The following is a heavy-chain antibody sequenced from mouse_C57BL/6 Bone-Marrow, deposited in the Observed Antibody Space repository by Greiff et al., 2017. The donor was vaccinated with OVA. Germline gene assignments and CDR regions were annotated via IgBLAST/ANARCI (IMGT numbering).Heavy chain of an antibody. CDR1: GFSFNTYA. CDR2: IRSKSNNYAT. Sequence: EVKLVESGGGLVQPKGSLKLSCAASGFSFNTYAMNWVRQAPGKGLEWVARIRSKSNNYATYYADSVKDRFTISRDDSESMLYLQMNNLKTEDTAMYYCVSPYYDYDEGYAMDYWGQGTSVTVSS. V-gene: IGHV10-1*01. CDR3: VSPYYDYDEGYAMDY. J-gene: IGHJ4*01. D-gene: IGHD2-4*01.